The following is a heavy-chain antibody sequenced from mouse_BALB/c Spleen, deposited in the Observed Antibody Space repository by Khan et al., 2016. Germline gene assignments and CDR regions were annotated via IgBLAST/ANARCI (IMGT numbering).Heavy chain of an antibody. V-gene: IGHV9-2-1*01. CDR2: INTETGEP. CDR3: ARYYRYDGYAMDY. Sequence: QIQLVQSGPELKKPGETVKISCKASGYTFTDYSMHWVKQAPGKGLKWMGWINTETGEPTYADDFKGRFAFSLETSASTAYLQINNLKNEDTATYFWARYYRYDGYAMDYWGQGTSVTVSS. J-gene: IGHJ4*01. CDR1: GYTFTDYS. D-gene: IGHD2-14*01.